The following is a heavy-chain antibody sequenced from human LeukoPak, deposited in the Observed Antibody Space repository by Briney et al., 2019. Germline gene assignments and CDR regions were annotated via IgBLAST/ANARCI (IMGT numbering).Heavy chain of an antibody. CDR3: ARDGRIAVARVVYDY. V-gene: IGHV3-30*03. J-gene: IGHJ4*02. Sequence: GGSLRLSCAASGFTFNSYAMHWVRQAPGKGLEWVAMISYDGSDKYYTESVKGRCTISRDNSKNTVYLQMNSLRAEDTAVYYCARDGRIAVARVVYDYWGQGTLVTVSS. CDR1: GFTFNSYA. D-gene: IGHD6-19*01. CDR2: ISYDGSDK.